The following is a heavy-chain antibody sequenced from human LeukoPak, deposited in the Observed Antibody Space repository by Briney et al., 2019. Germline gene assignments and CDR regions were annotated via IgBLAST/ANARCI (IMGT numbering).Heavy chain of an antibody. CDR2: ISSSGSTI. D-gene: IGHD5-18*01. V-gene: IGHV3-48*03. J-gene: IGHJ4*02. CDR1: GFTFSSYE. CDR3: AGGRGYSYGSFDY. Sequence: HPGGSLRLSCAASGFTFSSYEMNWVRQAPGKGLEWVSYISSSGSTIYYADSVKGRFTISRDNAKNSLYLQMNSLRAEDTAVYYCAGGRGYSYGSFDYWGQGTLVTVSS.